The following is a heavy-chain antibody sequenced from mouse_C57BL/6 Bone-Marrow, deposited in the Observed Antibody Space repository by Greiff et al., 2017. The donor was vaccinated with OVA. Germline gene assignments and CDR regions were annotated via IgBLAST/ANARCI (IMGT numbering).Heavy chain of an antibody. Sequence: QVQLQQPGAELVKPGASVKLSCKASGYTFTSYWMQWVKQRPGQGLEWIGEIDPSDSYTNYNQKFKGKATLTVDTSSSTAYMQLSSLTSEDSAGYYCARKDITTVEAYWGQGTLVTVSA. CDR1: GYTFTSYW. V-gene: IGHV1-50*01. CDR3: ARKDITTVEAY. D-gene: IGHD1-1*01. J-gene: IGHJ3*01. CDR2: IDPSDSYT.